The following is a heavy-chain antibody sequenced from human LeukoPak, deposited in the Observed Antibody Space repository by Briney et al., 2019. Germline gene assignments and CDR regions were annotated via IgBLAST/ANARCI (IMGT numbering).Heavy chain of an antibody. D-gene: IGHD2-15*01. CDR3: ARPPRRSGGSCYYVDY. Sequence: GGSLRLSCAAPGFTFSDYYMSWIRQAPGKGLEWVSYISSSGSTIYYADSVKGRFTISRDNAKNSLYLQMNSLRAADTAVYYCARPPRRSGGSCYYVDYWGQGTLITVSS. J-gene: IGHJ4*02. V-gene: IGHV3-11*01. CDR2: ISSSGSTI. CDR1: GFTFSDYY.